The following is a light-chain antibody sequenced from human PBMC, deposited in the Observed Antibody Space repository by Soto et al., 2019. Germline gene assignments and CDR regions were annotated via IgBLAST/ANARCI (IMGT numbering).Light chain of an antibody. CDR3: TSYVGNDIWV. CDR2: EVT. CDR1: SSDVGAYNY. V-gene: IGLV2-8*01. Sequence: QSALTQPPSAYGSPGQSVTISCTGTSSDVGAYNYVSWYQQYPGKAPKLMIYEVTKRPSGVPDRFSGSKSGNTASLTVSGLQAEDKADYYCTSYVGNDIWVFGGGTKVTVL. J-gene: IGLJ3*02.